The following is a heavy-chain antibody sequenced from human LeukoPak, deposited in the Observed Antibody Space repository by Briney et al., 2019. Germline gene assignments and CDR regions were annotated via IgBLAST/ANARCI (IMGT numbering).Heavy chain of an antibody. Sequence: GGSLRLSCAASGFTFSSYWMTWVRQAPGKGLEWVANIKRDGTEKYYVDSVKGRVTISRDNAKNTLYLQMNSLRAEDTAVYYCARSDWFDPWGQGTLVIVSS. J-gene: IGHJ5*02. CDR3: ARSDWFDP. CDR2: IKRDGTEK. V-gene: IGHV3-7*01. D-gene: IGHD2-21*01. CDR1: GFTFSSYW.